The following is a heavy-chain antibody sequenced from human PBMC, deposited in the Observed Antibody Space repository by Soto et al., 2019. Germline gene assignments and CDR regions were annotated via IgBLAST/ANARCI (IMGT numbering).Heavy chain of an antibody. D-gene: IGHD6-13*01. CDR3: ARDPTIAASGGYYYYYYGMDV. V-gene: IGHV3-64*01. J-gene: IGHJ6*02. CDR2: ISSNGGST. Sequence: PGGSLRLSCAASGFTFSSYAMHWVRQAPGKGLEYVSAISSNGGSTYYANSVKGRFTISRDNSKNTLYLQMNSLRAEDTAVYYCARDPTIAASGGYYYYYYGMDVWGQGTTVTVSS. CDR1: GFTFSSYA.